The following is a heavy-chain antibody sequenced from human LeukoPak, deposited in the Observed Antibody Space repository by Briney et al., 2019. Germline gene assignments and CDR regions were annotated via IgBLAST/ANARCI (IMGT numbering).Heavy chain of an antibody. D-gene: IGHD4/OR15-4a*01. CDR2: ISYSGNT. J-gene: IGHJ4*02. CDR3: ARLAEGDRGLYYFDY. V-gene: IGHV4-31*03. CDR1: GDSISSAGYS. Sequence: SETLSLTCTVSGDSISSAGYSWTWIRQPPGKGLQWIGYISYSGNTYYSPSLKSRVSISLDASKNQFSLKLSSVTAADTAVYYCARLAEGDRGLYYFDYWGQGTLVTVSS.